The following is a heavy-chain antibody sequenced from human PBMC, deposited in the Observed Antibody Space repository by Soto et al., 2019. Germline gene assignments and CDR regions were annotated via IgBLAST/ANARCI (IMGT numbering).Heavy chain of an antibody. Sequence: ASVKVSCKASGYTFTSYDINWVRQATGQGLEWMGWMNPNSGNTGYAQKFQGRVTMTRNTSISTAYMELSSLRSEDTAVYYCARGFTIFGVVIIERAFYIWGQGTMVTVSS. CDR1: GYTFTSYD. D-gene: IGHD3-3*01. V-gene: IGHV1-8*01. CDR2: MNPNSGNT. CDR3: ARGFTIFGVVIIERAFYI. J-gene: IGHJ3*02.